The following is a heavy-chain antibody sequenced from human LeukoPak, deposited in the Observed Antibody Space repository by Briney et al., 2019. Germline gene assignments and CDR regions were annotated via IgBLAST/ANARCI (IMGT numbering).Heavy chain of an antibody. Sequence: ASVKVSCKAFGYTFTSNYMHWVRQAPGQGPEWMGVISPSGGSTTYAQKFQGRVAMTRDTSISTAYMDLSRLRSDDTAVYYCAREGRNRSFDYWGQGTLVTVSS. J-gene: IGHJ4*02. V-gene: IGHV1-2*02. D-gene: IGHD1-14*01. CDR2: ISPSGGST. CDR3: AREGRNRSFDY. CDR1: GYTFTSNY.